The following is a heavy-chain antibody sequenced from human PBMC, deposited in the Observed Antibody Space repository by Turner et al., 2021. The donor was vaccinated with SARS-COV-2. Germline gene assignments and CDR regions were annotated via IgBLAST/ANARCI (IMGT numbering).Heavy chain of an antibody. Sequence: EVQLVEYGGGLIQPGGSLRLSCAASGVTVSSNYMSWVRQAPGKGLEWFSGIYSGGSTFYSDSVKGRSTISRDNSKSTLYLKMNSLEAADTAVYYWGRGGHYYYGLDVWGQGTTVTVSS. V-gene: IGHV3-53*01. CDR3: GRGGHYYYGLDV. CDR1: GVTVSSNY. CDR2: IYSGGST. J-gene: IGHJ6*02. D-gene: IGHD3-10*01.